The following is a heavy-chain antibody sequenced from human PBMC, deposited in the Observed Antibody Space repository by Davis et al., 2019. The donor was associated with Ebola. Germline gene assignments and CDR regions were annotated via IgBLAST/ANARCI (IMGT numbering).Heavy chain of an antibody. V-gene: IGHV1-2*04. D-gene: IGHD4-11*01. CDR3: ARDNSNYDYFDY. CDR1: GYTFTGYY. Sequence: ASVKVSCKASGYTFTGYYMHWVRQAPGQGLEWMGWINPNSGGTNYAQKFQGWVTMTRDTSISTAYMELSSLRSDDTAVYYCARDNSNYDYFDYWGQGTLVTVSS. J-gene: IGHJ4*02. CDR2: INPNSGGT.